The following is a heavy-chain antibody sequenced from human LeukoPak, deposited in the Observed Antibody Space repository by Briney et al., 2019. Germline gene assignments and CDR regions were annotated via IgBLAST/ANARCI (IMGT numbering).Heavy chain of an antibody. CDR2: IIPIFGTA. Sequence: SVKVSCKASGGTFSSYAISWVRQAPGQGLEWMGGIIPIFGTANYAQTFQGRATITADESTSTAYMELSSLRSEDTAVYYCARGAVDRSSGWSNWGQGTLVTVSS. J-gene: IGHJ4*02. CDR1: GGTFSSYA. V-gene: IGHV1-69*01. D-gene: IGHD6-19*01. CDR3: ARGAVDRSSGWSN.